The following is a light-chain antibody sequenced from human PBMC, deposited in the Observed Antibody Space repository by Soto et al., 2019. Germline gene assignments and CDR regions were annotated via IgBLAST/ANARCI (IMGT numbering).Light chain of an antibody. V-gene: IGKV4-1*01. CDR2: WAS. CDR3: QQYYSHPRT. CDR1: QSLLYSSTNKNN. Sequence: DIVMTQSPDSLAVSLGERATFNCKSSQSLLYSSTNKNNLAWYQQKPGQPPKLLISWASTRESGAPDRFSGSGSETDFTLTISSLQAEDVAVYYCQQYYSHPRTFGQGTKLEIK. J-gene: IGKJ1*01.